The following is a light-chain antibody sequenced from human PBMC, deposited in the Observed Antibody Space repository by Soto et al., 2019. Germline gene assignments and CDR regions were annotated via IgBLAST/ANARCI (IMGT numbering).Light chain of an antibody. CDR1: QSVTTF. CDR2: DAS. V-gene: IGKV3-11*01. J-gene: IGKJ4*01. CDR3: QQRSNWPPVIT. Sequence: EIVLTQSPATLSLSPGERATLPCRASQSVTTFLAWYQQKPDQAPRLLIYDASTRATGIPARFSGSGSGTDFTLTISSLEPEDFAVYYCQQRSNWPPVITFGGGTKVDIK.